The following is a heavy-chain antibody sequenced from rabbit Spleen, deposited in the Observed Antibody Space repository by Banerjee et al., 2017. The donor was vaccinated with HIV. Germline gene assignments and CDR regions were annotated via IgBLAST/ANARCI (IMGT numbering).Heavy chain of an antibody. V-gene: IGHV1S40*01. CDR1: GVSFGGDSY. D-gene: IGHD2-1*01. Sequence: VESGGALVKPGASLTLTCIASGVSFGGDSYMCWVRQAPGKGLEWIACIETGSSGFTYFASWAKGRFTISKPSSTTVTLQMTSLTAADTATYFCARETEYPDYAYGMDLWGPGTLVTVS. CDR2: IETGSSGFT. J-gene: IGHJ6*01. CDR3: ARETEYPDYAYGMDL.